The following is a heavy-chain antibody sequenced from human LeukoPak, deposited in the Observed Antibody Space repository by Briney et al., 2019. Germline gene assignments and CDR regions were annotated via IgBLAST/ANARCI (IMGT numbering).Heavy chain of an antibody. CDR2: IIPIFGTA. Sequence: SVKVSCKASGGTFSSYAISWVRQAPGQGLEWMGGIIPIFGTANYAQKFQGRVTITTDESTSTAYMELSSLRSEDTAVYYCARGIYSSSQTYYYYYYMDVRGKGTTVTVSS. J-gene: IGHJ6*03. V-gene: IGHV1-69*05. D-gene: IGHD6-13*01. CDR3: ARGIYSSSQTYYYYYYMDV. CDR1: GGTFSSYA.